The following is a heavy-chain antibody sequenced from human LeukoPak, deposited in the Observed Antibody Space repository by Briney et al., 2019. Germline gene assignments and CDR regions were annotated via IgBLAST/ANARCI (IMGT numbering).Heavy chain of an antibody. CDR2: IYYTGNT. J-gene: IGHJ6*02. CDR1: RGSISPYY. V-gene: IGHV4-59*08. D-gene: IGHD3-10*01. CDR3: ARHEFPYYRPAPRSWYYYGMDV. Sequence: PSETLSLTCTVSRGSISPYYWSWIRQPPGKGLEWIGYIYYTGNTKYNPSLKSRITISVDTSNNQFSLKLTSVTAADTAVYYCARHEFPYYRPAPRSWYYYGMDVWGQGTTVAVSS.